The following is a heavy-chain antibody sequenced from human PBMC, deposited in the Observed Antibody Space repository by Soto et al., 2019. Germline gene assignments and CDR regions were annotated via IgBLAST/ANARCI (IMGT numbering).Heavy chain of an antibody. CDR3: ARDQYDFRSGSYYYAMEV. J-gene: IGHJ6*02. CDR1: GGTFSSYA. D-gene: IGHD3-3*01. Sequence: SVKVSCKASGGTFSSYAISWVRQAPGQGLEWMGGIIPIFGTANYAQKFQGRVTITADESTSTAYMELSSLRSEDTAVYYCARDQYDFRSGSYYYAMEVWGQGTKVTVSS. CDR2: IIPIFGTA. V-gene: IGHV1-69*13.